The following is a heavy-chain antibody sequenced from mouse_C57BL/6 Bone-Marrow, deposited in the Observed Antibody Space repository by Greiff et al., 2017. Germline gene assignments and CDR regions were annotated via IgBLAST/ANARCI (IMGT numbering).Heavy chain of an antibody. Sequence: VQLKQSGAELVKPGASVKLSCTASGFNIKDYYMHWVKQRTEQGLEWIGRIDPEDGETKHAPKFQGKATITADTSSNTAYLQLSSLTSEDTAVYYCASLPEGYYFDYWGQGTTLTVSS. J-gene: IGHJ2*01. CDR1: GFNIKDYY. CDR2: IDPEDGET. D-gene: IGHD5-5*01. CDR3: ASLPEGYYFDY. V-gene: IGHV14-2*01.